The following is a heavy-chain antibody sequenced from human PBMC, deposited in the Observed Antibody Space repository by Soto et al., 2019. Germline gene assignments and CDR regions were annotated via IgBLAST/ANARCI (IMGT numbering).Heavy chain of an antibody. J-gene: IGHJ6*02. CDR1: GGSISSSSYY. CDR2: IYYSGST. CDR3: ARDIVVVVAATPPYYYGMDV. D-gene: IGHD2-15*01. V-gene: IGHV4-39*02. Sequence: ASETLSLTCTVSGGSISSSSYYWGWIRQPPGKGLEWIGSIYYSGSTYYNPSLKSRVTISVDTSKNQFSLKLSSVTAADTAVYYCARDIVVVVAATPPYYYGMDVWGQGTTVTVSS.